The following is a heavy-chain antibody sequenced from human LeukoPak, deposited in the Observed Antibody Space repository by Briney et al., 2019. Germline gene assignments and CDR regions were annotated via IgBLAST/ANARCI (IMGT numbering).Heavy chain of an antibody. Sequence: GGSLRLSCAASGFPFSSNWMHWVRQAPGKGLVWVSRINNDGRATNYADSVKGRFTISRDNAQNSMYLQMNSLRVEDTAVYYCTSWGDTTAEYFQRWGQGTLVTVSS. CDR3: TSWGDTTAEYFQR. CDR1: GFPFSSNW. J-gene: IGHJ1*01. CDR2: INNDGRAT. V-gene: IGHV3-74*01. D-gene: IGHD2-21*02.